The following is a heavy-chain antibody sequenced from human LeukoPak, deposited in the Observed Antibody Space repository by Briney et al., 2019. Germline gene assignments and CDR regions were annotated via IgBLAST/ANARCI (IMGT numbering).Heavy chain of an antibody. V-gene: IGHV1-69*04. D-gene: IGHD6-13*01. J-gene: IGHJ4*02. CDR1: GGTFSSYA. CDR3: ARDFGIAAPYYFDY. Sequence: SVKVSCKASGGTFSSYAISWVRQAPGQGLEWMGRIIPILGIANYAQKFQGRVTITADKSTSTAYMELRSLRSDDTAVYYCARDFGIAAPYYFDYWGQGTLVTVSS. CDR2: IIPILGIA.